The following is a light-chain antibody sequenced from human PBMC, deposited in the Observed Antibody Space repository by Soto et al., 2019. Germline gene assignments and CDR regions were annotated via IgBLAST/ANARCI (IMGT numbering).Light chain of an antibody. CDR2: GAS. Sequence: EIVMTQSPATLSVSPGERATLSCRASQSVSSNLAWYQQNPGQAPRLLIYGASTRATGIPARFSGSGSGTEFALTISSLQCEDFAVYYCQQYNNWPQTFGQGTKVELK. V-gene: IGKV3-15*01. CDR1: QSVSSN. J-gene: IGKJ1*01. CDR3: QQYNNWPQT.